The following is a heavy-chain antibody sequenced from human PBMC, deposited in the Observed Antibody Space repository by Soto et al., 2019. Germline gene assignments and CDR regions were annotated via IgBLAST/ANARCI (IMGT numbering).Heavy chain of an antibody. CDR2: ISGSGGST. Sequence: PGVSLRLSCAASGFTFSSYAMSCVRQAPGKGLEWVSAISGSGGSTYYADSVKGRFTISRDNSKNTLYLQMNSLRAEDTAVYYCAKDGQQLVRGPFVYWGQGTLVTVSS. V-gene: IGHV3-23*01. CDR3: AKDGQQLVRGPFVY. CDR1: GFTFSSYA. J-gene: IGHJ4*02. D-gene: IGHD6-6*01.